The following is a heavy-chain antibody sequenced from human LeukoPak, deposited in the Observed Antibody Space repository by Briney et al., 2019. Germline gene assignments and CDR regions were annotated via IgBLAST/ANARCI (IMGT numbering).Heavy chain of an antibody. Sequence: SETLSLTCTVSGGSISSYYWSWIRQPAGKGLEWIGRIYTSGSTNYNPSLKSRVTMSVDTSKNQFSLKLSSVTAADTAVYYCARDFTGRYFDWRYLRNWFDPWGQGTLVTVSS. CDR2: IYTSGST. V-gene: IGHV4-4*07. CDR3: ARDFTGRYFDWRYLRNWFDP. J-gene: IGHJ5*02. CDR1: GGSISSYY. D-gene: IGHD3-9*01.